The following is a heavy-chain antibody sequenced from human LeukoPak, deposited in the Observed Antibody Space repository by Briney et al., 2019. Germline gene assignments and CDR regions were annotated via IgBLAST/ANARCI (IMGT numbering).Heavy chain of an antibody. CDR3: AKDRAMYSYASFDY. Sequence: GGSLRLSCAASGFTFRDSAMSWVRQAPGKGLEWVSLISFSGDNTYYTDSVKGRFTISRDNSKDTLYLQTHSLRAEDTAVYHCAKDRAMYSYASFDYWGQGTLVIASS. CDR1: GFTFRDSA. D-gene: IGHD3-16*01. J-gene: IGHJ4*02. V-gene: IGHV3-23*01. CDR2: ISFSGDNT.